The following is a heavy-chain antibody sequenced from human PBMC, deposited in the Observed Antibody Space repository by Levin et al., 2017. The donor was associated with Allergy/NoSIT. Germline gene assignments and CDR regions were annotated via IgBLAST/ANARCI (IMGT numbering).Heavy chain of an antibody. CDR1: GFTFSSYG. CDR2: IWYDGSNK. D-gene: IGHD3-10*01. CDR3: ARDKLNSFDI. J-gene: IGHJ3*02. V-gene: IGHV3-33*01. Sequence: GGSLRLSCAASGFTFSSYGMHWVRQVPGKGLEWVAVIWYDGSNKYYADSVKGRFTISRDNSKNTLYLQMNSLRAEDTAVYYCARDKLNSFDIWGQGTMVTVSS.